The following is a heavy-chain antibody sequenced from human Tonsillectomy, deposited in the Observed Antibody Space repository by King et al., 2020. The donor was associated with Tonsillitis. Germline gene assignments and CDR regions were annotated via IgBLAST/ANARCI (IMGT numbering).Heavy chain of an antibody. D-gene: IGHD1-26*01. CDR1: GLPFSADS. Sequence: VQLVESGGGRVKPGGSRRLSCAASGLPFSADSMNWVRQAPGKGLEWVSSISPMSGYIYYADSKKGRFTSSRDNAKNSLYRQMNSLRAEDTAVYYCARGHSGSYQRGDAFDIWGQGTMVTVSS. CDR2: ISPMSGYI. J-gene: IGHJ3*02. V-gene: IGHV3-21*01. CDR3: ARGHSGSYQRGDAFDI.